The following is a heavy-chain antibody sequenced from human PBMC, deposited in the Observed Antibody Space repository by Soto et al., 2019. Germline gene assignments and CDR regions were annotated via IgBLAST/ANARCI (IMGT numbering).Heavy chain of an antibody. Sequence: GGSLRLSCAASGFTFSSYDMHWVRQATGKGLEWVSAIGTAGDTYYPGSVKGRFTISRENAKNSLYLQMNSLRAEDTAVYYCARGTGQYYYGMDVWGQGTTVTVSS. CDR3: ARGTGQYYYGMDV. V-gene: IGHV3-13*01. CDR2: IGTAGDT. CDR1: GFTFSSYD. D-gene: IGHD3-9*01. J-gene: IGHJ6*02.